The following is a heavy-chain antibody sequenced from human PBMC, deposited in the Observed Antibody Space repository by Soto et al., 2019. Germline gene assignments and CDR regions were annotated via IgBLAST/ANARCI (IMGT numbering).Heavy chain of an antibody. J-gene: IGHJ5*02. V-gene: IGHV4-31*03. CDR3: ARAPDFGFYWFDP. CDR2: IYYSGST. Sequence: SETLSLTCTVSGGSISSGGYYWSWIRQHPGKGLEWIGYIYYSGSTYYNPSLKSRVTISVDTSKNQFSLKLSSVTAADTAVYYCARAPDFGFYWFDPWGQGTLVTVSS. CDR1: GGSISSGGYY. D-gene: IGHD3-3*01.